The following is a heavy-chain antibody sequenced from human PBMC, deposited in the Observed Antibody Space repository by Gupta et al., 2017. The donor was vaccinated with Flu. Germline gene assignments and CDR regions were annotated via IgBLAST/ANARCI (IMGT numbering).Heavy chain of an antibody. V-gene: IGHV4-59*01. J-gene: IGHJ6*02. CDR3: ASLSYYYYGMDV. CDR2: IYYSGST. CDR1: GGSISSYY. Sequence: QVQLQESGPGLVKPSETLSLTCTVSGGSISSYYWSWIRQPPGKGLEWIGYIYYSGSTNYNPSLKSRVTISVDTSKNQFSLKLSSVTAADTAVYYCASLSYYYYGMDVWGQGTTVTVSS.